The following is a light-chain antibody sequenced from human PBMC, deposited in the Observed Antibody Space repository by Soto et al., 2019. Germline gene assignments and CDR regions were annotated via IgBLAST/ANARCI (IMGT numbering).Light chain of an antibody. Sequence: DVVMTQSPLSLPVTLGQPASISCRSSQSIVYSDGNAYLSWFQQRPGQSPRRLIYRASNRDSGVPDRFCGSGSGTDFTLKIDRVEAEDVGIYYCMQGTHWPPTFGRGTRVEIK. CDR3: MQGTHWPPT. V-gene: IGKV2-30*01. CDR1: QSIVYSDGNAY. CDR2: RAS. J-gene: IGKJ1*01.